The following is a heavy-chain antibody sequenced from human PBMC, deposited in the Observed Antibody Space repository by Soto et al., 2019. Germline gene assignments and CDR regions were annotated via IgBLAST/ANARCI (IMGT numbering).Heavy chain of an antibody. CDR3: ARDQGSSWSTYYYYGMDV. D-gene: IGHD6-13*01. J-gene: IGHJ6*02. V-gene: IGHV4-31*03. CDR1: GGSISSGGYY. Sequence: PSETLSLTCTVSGGSISSGGYYWSWIRQHPGKGLEWIGYIYYSGTTYYNPSLESRVTISVDTSKNQFSLKLSSVTAADTAVYYCARDQGSSWSTYYYYGMDVWGQGTTVTVSS. CDR2: IYYSGTT.